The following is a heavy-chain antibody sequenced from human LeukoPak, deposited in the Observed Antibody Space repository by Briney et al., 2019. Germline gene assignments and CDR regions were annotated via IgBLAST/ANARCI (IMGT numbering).Heavy chain of an antibody. J-gene: IGHJ4*02. CDR3: ARDLWGVGLIDY. Sequence: GGSLRLSCAASGFTFSSYSMNWVRQAPGKGREWVSSISSSSSYIYYADSVKGRFTISRDNAKNSLYLQMNSLRAEDTAVYYCARDLWGVGLIDYWGQGTLVTVSS. D-gene: IGHD3-10*01. V-gene: IGHV3-21*01. CDR2: ISSSSSYI. CDR1: GFTFSSYS.